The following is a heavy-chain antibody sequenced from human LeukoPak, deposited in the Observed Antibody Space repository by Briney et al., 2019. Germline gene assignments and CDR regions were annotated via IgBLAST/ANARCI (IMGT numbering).Heavy chain of an antibody. J-gene: IGHJ4*02. Sequence: ASVKVSCKASGYTFTSYGISWVRQAPGQGLEWMGWISAYNGNTNYAQKLQGRVTMTTDTSTSTAYMELRSLRSDDTAVYYCARDRGFFFYGSGSYPREMSYWGQGTLVTVSS. D-gene: IGHD3-10*01. V-gene: IGHV1-18*01. CDR2: ISAYNGNT. CDR3: ARDRGFFFYGSGSYPREMSY. CDR1: GYTFTSYG.